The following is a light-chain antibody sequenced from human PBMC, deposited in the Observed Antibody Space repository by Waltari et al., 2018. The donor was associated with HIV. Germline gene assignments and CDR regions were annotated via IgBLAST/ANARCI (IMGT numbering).Light chain of an antibody. CDR1: SSDVGGYNY. CDR2: DVS. CDR3: ESYTSTSVWV. J-gene: IGLJ3*02. Sequence: QSALTQPASVSGSPGQSIPISCTASSSDVGGYNYVSWYQQHPGKAPRLMINDVSTRPSGVSDRFSGSKSGDTASLTISGLQAEDEADYYCESYTSTSVWVFGGGTRLTVL. V-gene: IGLV2-14*03.